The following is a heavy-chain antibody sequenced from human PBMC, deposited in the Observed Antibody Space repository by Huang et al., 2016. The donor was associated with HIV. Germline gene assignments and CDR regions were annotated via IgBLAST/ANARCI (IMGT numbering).Heavy chain of an antibody. CDR1: GFSLNTSGVG. CDR3: AHIGDIFAAYSPEYFDY. D-gene: IGHD2-15*01. J-gene: IGHJ4*02. CDR2: IYWDDDK. V-gene: IGHV2-5*02. Sequence: QITLKESGPTLVKPTQTLTLACTFSGFSLNTSGVGVAWIRQPPGKALEWLALIYWDDDKRYMPSLKIRLTISKDPSNNHVVLTMTNMDPVDTASYFCAHIGDIFAAYSPEYFDYWGQGALVTVSS.